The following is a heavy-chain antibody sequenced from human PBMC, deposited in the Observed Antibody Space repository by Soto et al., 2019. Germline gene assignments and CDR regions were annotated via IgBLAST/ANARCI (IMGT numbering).Heavy chain of an antibody. CDR3: AREYTADYSDMDV. CDR1: GYTFTNYY. Sequence: QVQLVQSGAEVKKPGASVKVSCKASGYTFTNYYVHWVRQAPGQGPEWMGVINPSGGSTRDAQKFQGRVTMTRDTSTSTVHMELSSLRSEDTAVHYCAREYTADYSDMDVWGQGTTVTVSS. J-gene: IGHJ6*02. V-gene: IGHV1-46*01. CDR2: INPSGGST. D-gene: IGHD5-18*01.